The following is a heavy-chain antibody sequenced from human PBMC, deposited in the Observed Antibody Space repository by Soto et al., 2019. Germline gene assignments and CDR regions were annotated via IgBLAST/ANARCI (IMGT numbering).Heavy chain of an antibody. CDR1: GGSISDFY. CDR3: ARVGGVAARPFDY. D-gene: IGHD6-6*01. Sequence: SETLSLTCTVSGGSISDFYWSWIRQPPGKGMEWIGYIYYSGSTDYNPSLKGRVTISVDTSKNQFSLKLRSVTAADTAVHYCARVGGVAARPFDYWGQGTLVTVSS. CDR2: IYYSGST. V-gene: IGHV4-59*01. J-gene: IGHJ4*02.